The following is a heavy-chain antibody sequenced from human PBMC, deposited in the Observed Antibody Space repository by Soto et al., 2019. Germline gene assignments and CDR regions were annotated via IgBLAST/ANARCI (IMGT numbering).Heavy chain of an antibody. CDR3: TKAHQVIRD. CDR1: GFTFSSYA. CDR2: ISYSDGST. Sequence: EVQLLESGGGLVQPGGSLRLSCAASGFTFSSYATSWVRQAPGKGLEWVSGISYSDGSTYYADSVKGRFTISRDNSKNTLFLQMNSLRAEDTAIYYCTKAHQVIRDWGQGTLVTVSS. J-gene: IGHJ4*02. V-gene: IGHV3-23*01.